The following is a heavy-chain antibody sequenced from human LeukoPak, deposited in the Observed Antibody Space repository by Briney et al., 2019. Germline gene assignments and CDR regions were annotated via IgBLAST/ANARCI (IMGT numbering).Heavy chain of an antibody. D-gene: IGHD6-19*01. V-gene: IGHV3-30*04. J-gene: IGHJ6*02. CDR1: GFTFSSYA. Sequence: GGSLRLSCAASGFTFSSYAMHWVRQAPGKGLEWVAVISYDGSNKYYADSVKGRFTISRDNSKNTLYLQMNSLRAEDAAVYYCARDSEMAVADPGFYYYYGMDVWGQGTTVTVSS. CDR2: ISYDGSNK. CDR3: ARDSEMAVADPGFYYYYGMDV.